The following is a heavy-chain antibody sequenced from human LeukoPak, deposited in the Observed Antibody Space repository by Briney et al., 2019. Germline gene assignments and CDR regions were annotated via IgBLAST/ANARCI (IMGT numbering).Heavy chain of an antibody. J-gene: IGHJ5*02. Sequence: NPSQTLSLTCTVSGASITNDDYYWSWIRQHPGKGLEWIGYIYLSGSTYYNPTLKCRASVSVDTSKSQFSLRLTSVTAADTAVYYCARRAPFSNWFDPWGQGTLVIVSS. CDR2: IYLSGST. D-gene: IGHD2-2*01. CDR1: GASITNDDYY. CDR3: ARRAPFSNWFDP. V-gene: IGHV4-31*03.